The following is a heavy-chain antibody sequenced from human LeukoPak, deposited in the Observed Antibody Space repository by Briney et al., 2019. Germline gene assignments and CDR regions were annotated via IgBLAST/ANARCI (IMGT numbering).Heavy chain of an antibody. CDR3: ARQIAAAGTWYYYYGMDV. D-gene: IGHD6-13*01. CDR1: GCSFTSYW. CDR2: IYPGDSDT. J-gene: IGHJ6*02. Sequence: GESLKISCKGSGCSFTSYWIGWVRQMPGKGLEWMGIIYPGDSDTRYSPSFQGQVTISADKSISTAYLQWSSLKASDTAMYYCARQIAAAGTWYYYYGMDVWGQGTTVTVSS. V-gene: IGHV5-51*01.